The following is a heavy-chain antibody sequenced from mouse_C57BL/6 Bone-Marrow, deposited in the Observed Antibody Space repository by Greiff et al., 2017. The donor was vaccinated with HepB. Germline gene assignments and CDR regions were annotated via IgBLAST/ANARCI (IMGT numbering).Heavy chain of an antibody. V-gene: IGHV1-55*01. Sequence: QVQLQQPGAELVKPGASVKMSCKASGYTFTSYWITWVKQRPGQGLEWIGDIYPGSGSTNYNEKFKSKATLTVDTSSSTAYMQLSSLTSEDSAVYYCARSTVVARNWYFDVWGTGTTVTVSS. CDR3: ARSTVVARNWYFDV. J-gene: IGHJ1*03. CDR2: IYPGSGST. D-gene: IGHD1-1*01. CDR1: GYTFTSYW.